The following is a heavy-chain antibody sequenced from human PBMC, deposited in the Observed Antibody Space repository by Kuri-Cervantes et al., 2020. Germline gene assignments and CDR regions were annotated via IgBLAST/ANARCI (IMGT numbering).Heavy chain of an antibody. CDR1: GYTFTGYY. J-gene: IGHJ4*02. Sequence: ASVKVSCKASGYTFTGYYMHWVRQAPGQGLEWMGWINPNSGGTNYAQKFQGRVTMTRDTSISTAYMELSRLRSDDTAVYYCAKDRSSGFGEPDYWGQGTLVTVSS. D-gene: IGHD3-10*01. V-gene: IGHV1-2*02. CDR2: INPNSGGT. CDR3: AKDRSSGFGEPDY.